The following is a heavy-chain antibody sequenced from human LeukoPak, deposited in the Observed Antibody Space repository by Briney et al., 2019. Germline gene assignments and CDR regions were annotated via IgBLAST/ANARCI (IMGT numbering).Heavy chain of an antibody. Sequence: SETLSLTCTVSGGSISSGDCYWSWIRQPPGKGLEWIGYIYYSGSTYYNPSLKSRVTISVDTSKNQFSLKLGSVTAADTAVYYCARDDDSSGYVRIWGQGTMVTVSS. CDR3: ARDDDSSGYVRI. CDR2: IYYSGST. CDR1: GGSISSGDCY. J-gene: IGHJ3*02. V-gene: IGHV4-30-4*01. D-gene: IGHD3-22*01.